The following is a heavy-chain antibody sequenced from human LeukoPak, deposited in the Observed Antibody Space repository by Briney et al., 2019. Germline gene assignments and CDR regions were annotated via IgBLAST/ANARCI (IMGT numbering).Heavy chain of an antibody. Sequence: KPGGSLRLSCAASGFTFSSYSMNWVRQAPGKGLEWVSSISSSSSYIYYADSVKGRFTISRDNAKNSLYLQMNSLRAEDTAVYYCARVGDSYGYEDYWGQGTLVTVSS. J-gene: IGHJ4*02. D-gene: IGHD5-18*01. CDR2: ISSSSSYI. CDR1: GFTFSSYS. V-gene: IGHV3-21*01. CDR3: ARVGDSYGYEDY.